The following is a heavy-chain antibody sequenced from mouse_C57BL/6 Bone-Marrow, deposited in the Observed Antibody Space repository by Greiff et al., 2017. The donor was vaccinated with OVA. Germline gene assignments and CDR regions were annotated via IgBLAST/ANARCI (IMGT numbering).Heavy chain of an antibody. D-gene: IGHD2-3*01. J-gene: IGHJ4*01. V-gene: IGHV5-6*01. Sequence: EVHLVESGGDLVKPGGSLKLSCAASGFTFRSYCMSLVRQTPGKRLEWVGTISSGGSNTYYPDSVKGRFTISRDNAKNTLYLQMSSLKSEDTAMYYCARDGYYGAMDYWGQGTSVTVSS. CDR2: ISSGGSNT. CDR1: GFTFRSYC. CDR3: ARDGYYGAMDY.